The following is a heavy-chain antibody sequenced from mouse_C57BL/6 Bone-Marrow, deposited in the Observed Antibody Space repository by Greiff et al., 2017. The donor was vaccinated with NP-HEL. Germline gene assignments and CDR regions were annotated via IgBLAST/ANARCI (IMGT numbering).Heavy chain of an antibody. V-gene: IGHV3-1*01. Sequence: DVQLQESGPGMVKPSQSLSLTCTVTGYSITSGYDWHWIRHFPGNKLEWMGYISYSGSTNYNPSLKSRISITHDTSKNHFFLKLNSVTTEDTATYYCARGNYGSSTTSLFDYWGQGTTLTVSS. CDR3: ARGNYGSSTTSLFDY. CDR2: ISYSGST. J-gene: IGHJ2*01. D-gene: IGHD1-1*01. CDR1: GYSITSGYD.